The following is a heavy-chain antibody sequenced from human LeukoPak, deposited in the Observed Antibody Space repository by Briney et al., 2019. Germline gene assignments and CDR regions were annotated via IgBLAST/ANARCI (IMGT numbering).Heavy chain of an antibody. V-gene: IGHV1-2*02. CDR2: INPNSGGT. CDR3: ARGGTERAYYYYYMDF. J-gene: IGHJ6*03. CDR1: GYTFTGNY. D-gene: IGHD1-1*01. Sequence: ASVKVSCKASGYTFTGNYMHWVRQAPGQGIEWMGWINPNSGGTNYEQKFQGRVTMTSDTSISTAYMELISRSSDDTAVYYCARGGTERAYYYYYMDFWGKGTTVTVSS.